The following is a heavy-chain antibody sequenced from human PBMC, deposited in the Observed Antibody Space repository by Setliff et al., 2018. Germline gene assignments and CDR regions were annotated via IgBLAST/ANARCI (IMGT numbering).Heavy chain of an antibody. CDR2: IYYGGSA. D-gene: IGHD3-10*01. J-gene: IGHJ4*02. Sequence: LSLTCSVSGDSMSTYYWNWIRQSPGKGLEWIGNIYYGGSANYNPSLKSRVTISVDMSKNQFSLRLNSLTAADTAIYYCARGNMFDGSGRWFDYWGQGTPVTSPQ. CDR1: GDSMSTYY. CDR3: ARGNMFDGSGRWFDY. V-gene: IGHV4-59*01.